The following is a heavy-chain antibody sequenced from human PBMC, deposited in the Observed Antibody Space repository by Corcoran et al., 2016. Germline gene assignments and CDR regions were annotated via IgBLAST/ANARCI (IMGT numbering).Heavy chain of an antibody. Sequence: EVQLVQSGAEVKKPGESLKISCKGSGYSFTSYWIGWVRQMPGKGLEWMGIIYPGYSDTRYSPSFQGQVTIAADKSISTAYLQWSSLKASDTAMYYCARTYYYDSSGYGGYYFDYWGQGTLVTVSS. V-gene: IGHV5-51*01. CDR1: GYSFTSYW. J-gene: IGHJ4*02. D-gene: IGHD3-22*01. CDR2: IYPGYSDT. CDR3: ARTYYYDSSGYGGYYFDY.